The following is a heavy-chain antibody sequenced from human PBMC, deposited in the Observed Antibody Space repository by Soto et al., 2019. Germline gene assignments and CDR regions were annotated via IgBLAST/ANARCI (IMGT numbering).Heavy chain of an antibody. V-gene: IGHV3-9*01. CDR2: ISWKGGST. Sequence: GGSLRLSCAASRFTFADYGMHWVRQPPGKGLEWVAGISWKGGSTGYADSVTGRFTISRDNAKKSLYLQMNSLIPEDTALYYCAKDMAGTTGAFDIWGLETLVTVSS. CDR1: RFTFADYG. CDR3: AKDMAGTTGAFDI. J-gene: IGHJ3*02. D-gene: IGHD1-1*01.